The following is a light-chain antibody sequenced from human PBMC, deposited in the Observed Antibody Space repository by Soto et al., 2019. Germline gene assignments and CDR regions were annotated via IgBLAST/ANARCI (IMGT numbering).Light chain of an antibody. V-gene: IGKV3-20*01. Sequence: EFVLTQSPGTLALSPGERASLSCRASQTVRNNYLAWYQQKPGQAPRLLIYGTSSRATGIPDRFSGSGSGTDLTLSISRLEPEAFAVYYCQQYGASPIYTFRQAT. J-gene: IGKJ2*01. CDR2: GTS. CDR1: QTVRNNY. CDR3: QQYGASPIYT.